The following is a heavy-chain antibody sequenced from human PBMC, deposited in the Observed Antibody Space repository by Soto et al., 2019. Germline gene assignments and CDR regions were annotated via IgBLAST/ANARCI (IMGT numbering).Heavy chain of an antibody. CDR2: LNGEGNTA. D-gene: IGHD6-19*01. Sequence: EVQLVASGGGLVQPGGSLRLSCEASGFIFNYYWMHWVRQAPGEGLVWVSRLNGEGNTATYTDSVNGRFTISRDTAKNTLYLQMSSLRAEDTAMYYCARYSGGAFDVWGQGSMFTVSS. V-gene: IGHV3-74*01. J-gene: IGHJ3*01. CDR3: ARYSGGAFDV. CDR1: GFIFNYYW.